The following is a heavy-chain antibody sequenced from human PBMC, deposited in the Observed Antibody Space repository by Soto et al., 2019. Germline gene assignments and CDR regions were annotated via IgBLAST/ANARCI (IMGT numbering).Heavy chain of an antibody. CDR2: IIPIFGTA. V-gene: IGHV1-69*13. CDR1: GGTFSSYA. CDR3: ATGEEYSSSLYYY. J-gene: IGHJ4*02. D-gene: IGHD6-6*01. Sequence: SVKVSCKASGGTFSSYAISWVRQAPGQGLEWMGGIIPIFGTANYAQKFQGRVTITADESTSTAYMELSSLRSDDTAVYYCATGEEYSSSLYYYWGQGTLVTVSS.